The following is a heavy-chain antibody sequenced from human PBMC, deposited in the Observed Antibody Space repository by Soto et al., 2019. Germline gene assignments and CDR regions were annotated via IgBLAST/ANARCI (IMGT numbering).Heavy chain of an antibody. J-gene: IGHJ1*01. CDR1: GYTFTGYY. D-gene: IGHD3-22*01. Sequence: ASVKGSFKTSGYTFTGYYIHWVRQAPGQGLEWMGWINPNSGATLYARKFQGRLIVSRDTSISTAFMELSSLRSDDTAVYYCARGPFYYDSSGYYVYWGQGTLVTVSS. CDR2: INPNSGAT. CDR3: ARGPFYYDSSGYYVY. V-gene: IGHV1-2*02.